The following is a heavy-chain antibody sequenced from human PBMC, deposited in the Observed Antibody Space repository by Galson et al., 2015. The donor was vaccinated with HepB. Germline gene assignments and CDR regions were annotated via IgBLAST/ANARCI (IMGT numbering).Heavy chain of an antibody. CDR3: AKVAILGATPHYFDY. V-gene: IGHV3-23*01. J-gene: IGHJ4*02. CDR2: INGDGGVT. D-gene: IGHD2-21*01. CDR1: GFTFTRYA. Sequence: SLRLSCAAAGFTFTRYAITWVRQAPGKGLEFISSINGDGGVTYYTDSVKGRFTISRDNSKNTVYLQMNSLRVEDTAIYFCAKVAILGATPHYFDYWGQGILVTVSS.